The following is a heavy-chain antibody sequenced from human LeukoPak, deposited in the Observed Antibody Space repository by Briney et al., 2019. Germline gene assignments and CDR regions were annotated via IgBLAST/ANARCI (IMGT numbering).Heavy chain of an antibody. CDR3: ARPGDFDY. Sequence: PGGSLRLSCAASGFTFSSYSMNWVRQAPGKGLEWVSYISSSSTIYYADSVKGRFTISRDNAKNSLYLQMNSLRDEDTAVYYCARPGDFDYWGQGTLVTVSS. V-gene: IGHV3-48*02. D-gene: IGHD1-26*01. CDR2: ISSSSTI. J-gene: IGHJ4*02. CDR1: GFTFSSYS.